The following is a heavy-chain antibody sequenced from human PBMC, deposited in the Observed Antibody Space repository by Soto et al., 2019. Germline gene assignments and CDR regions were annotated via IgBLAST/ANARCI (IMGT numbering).Heavy chain of an antibody. CDR2: ISDSGGST. Sequence: PGGSLRLSCAASGFILSNYAMSWVRQAPGKGLEWVSAISDSGGSTYYADSVKGRFTISRENSKNTLYLQMNSLSAEDTAVYYCAQAYCGSGNCHGGYFDYWGQGTLVTVSS. J-gene: IGHJ4*02. CDR3: AQAYCGSGNCHGGYFDY. D-gene: IGHD2-15*01. CDR1: GFILSNYA. V-gene: IGHV3-23*01.